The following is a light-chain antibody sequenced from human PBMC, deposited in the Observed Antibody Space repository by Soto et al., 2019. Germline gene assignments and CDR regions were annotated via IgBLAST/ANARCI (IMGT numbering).Light chain of an antibody. CDR2: SAS. V-gene: IGKV1-39*01. CDR1: QDINVY. J-gene: IGKJ2*01. CDR3: QHGYVAPYN. Sequence: DIQMTQSPSSVSASVGDTVTITCRASQDINVYLNWYKQKPGEVPKLLIYSASSLHSGVPSRFTGSGSETDFTLTIRSLQPEDFATYYCQHGYVAPYNFGQGTKV.